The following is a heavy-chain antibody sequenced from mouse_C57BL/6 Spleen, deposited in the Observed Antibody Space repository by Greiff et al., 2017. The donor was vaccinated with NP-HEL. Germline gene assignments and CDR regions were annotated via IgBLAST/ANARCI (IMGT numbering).Heavy chain of an antibody. V-gene: IGHV1-26*01. D-gene: IGHD1-1*01. Sequence: EVQLQQSGPELVKPGASVKISCKASGYTFTDYYMNWVKQSHGKSLEWIGDINPNNGGTSYNQKFKGKATLTVDKSSSTAYMELRSLTSEDSAVYYCARVLITTVVANPFAYWGQGTLVTVSA. CDR3: ARVLITTVVANPFAY. CDR2: INPNNGGT. J-gene: IGHJ3*01. CDR1: GYTFTDYY.